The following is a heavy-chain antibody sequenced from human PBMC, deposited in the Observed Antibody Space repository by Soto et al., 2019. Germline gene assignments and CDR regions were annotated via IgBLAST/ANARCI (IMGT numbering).Heavy chain of an antibody. CDR1: GCSITSGGSF. D-gene: IGHD2-15*01. V-gene: IGHV4-31*03. Sequence: PSETLSLPCPGSGCSITSGGSFWSWIRQHPGKGPEWIAFIGYSGATSYNPSLASRVTISADTYKSQFSLNLRSVTAADTAVYYCARGGASSKWFAPWGQGTLVNVSS. CDR3: ARGGASSKWFAP. J-gene: IGHJ5*02. CDR2: IGYSGAT.